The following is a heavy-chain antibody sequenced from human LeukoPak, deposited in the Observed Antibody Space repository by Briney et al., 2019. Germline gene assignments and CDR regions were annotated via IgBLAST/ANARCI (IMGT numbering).Heavy chain of an antibody. CDR1: GASITSYY. Sequence: SATLSLTCTVSGASITSYYWSWIRQPPGKGLEWIGYIYHTGSTNYNPSLKGRVTMSVDTSKNQFSLRLTSVTAADTAVYYCARDRWLDFWGQGTLVTVSS. CDR3: ARDRWLDF. CDR2: IYHTGST. J-gene: IGHJ5*01. V-gene: IGHV4-59*01.